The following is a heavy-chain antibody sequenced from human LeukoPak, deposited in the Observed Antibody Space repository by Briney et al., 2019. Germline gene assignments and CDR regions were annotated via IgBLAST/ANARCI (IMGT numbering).Heavy chain of an antibody. Sequence: GGSLRLSCAASGFTFSSYNMNWVRQAPGRGLEWVSSISGSSSYIYYADSVKGRFTISRDNAKNSLFLQMNSLRAEDTAVYYCARSSYSSSSSVWGQGTMVTVSS. CDR2: ISGSSSYI. CDR1: GFTFSSYN. V-gene: IGHV3-21*01. J-gene: IGHJ3*01. D-gene: IGHD6-6*01. CDR3: ARSSYSSSSSV.